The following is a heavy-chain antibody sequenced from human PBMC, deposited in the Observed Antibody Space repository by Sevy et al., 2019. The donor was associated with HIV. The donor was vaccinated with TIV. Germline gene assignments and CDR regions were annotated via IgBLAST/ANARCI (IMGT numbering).Heavy chain of an antibody. D-gene: IGHD2-21*01. CDR1: GGSITSSGHY. Sequence: SETLSLTCTVSGGSITSSGHYWGWIRQSPGKGLEWIGAVYYVGNSYANPSLTSRVTISADTSKDLFSLSLTSLTAADTAIYYCARVAGGENYDYGIDVWGLGTSVTVSS. CDR2: VYYVGNS. V-gene: IGHV4-39*01. J-gene: IGHJ6*02. CDR3: ARVAGGENYDYGIDV.